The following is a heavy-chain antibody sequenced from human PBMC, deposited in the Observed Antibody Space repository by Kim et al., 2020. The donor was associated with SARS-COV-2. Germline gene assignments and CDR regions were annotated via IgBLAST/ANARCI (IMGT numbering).Heavy chain of an antibody. CDR2: GGST. D-gene: IGHD4-17*01. V-gene: IGHV3-23*01. Sequence: GGSTYYADSVKGRFTISRDNSKNTLYLQMNSLRTEDTAVYYCAKGLVDVWGQGTTVTVSS. J-gene: IGHJ6*02. CDR3: AKGLVDV.